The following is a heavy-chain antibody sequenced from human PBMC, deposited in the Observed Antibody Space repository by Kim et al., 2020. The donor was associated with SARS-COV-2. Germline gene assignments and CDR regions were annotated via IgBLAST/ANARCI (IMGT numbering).Heavy chain of an antibody. V-gene: IGHV3-23*01. CDR3: AKDSEEVGGERHCSVDY. Sequence: GGSLRLSCAASGFTFSSYGMSWVRQAPGKGLEWASAITCKGGYIYHADSVKGRFTISRDNSKNTLYLQMNSLRAEDTAVYYCAKDSEEVGGERHCSVDY. CDR1: GFTFSSYG. CDR2: ITCKGGYI. J-gene: IGHJ4*01. D-gene: IGHD3-16*01.